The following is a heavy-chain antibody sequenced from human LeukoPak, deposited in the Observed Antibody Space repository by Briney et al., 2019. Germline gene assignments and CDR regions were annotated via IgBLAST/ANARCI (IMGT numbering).Heavy chain of an antibody. J-gene: IGHJ3*02. CDR3: ARVMGRGAFDI. CDR2: INHSGST. Sequence: SSETLSLTCAVYGGSFSGYYWSWIRQPPGKGLEWIGEINHSGSTNYNPSLKSRVTISVDTSKNQFSLKLSSVTAEDTAVYYCARVMGRGAFDIWGQGQWSPSLQ. V-gene: IGHV4-34*01. CDR1: GGSFSGYY. D-gene: IGHD3-10*01.